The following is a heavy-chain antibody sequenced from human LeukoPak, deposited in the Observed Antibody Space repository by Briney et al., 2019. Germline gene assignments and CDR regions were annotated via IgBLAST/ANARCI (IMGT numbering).Heavy chain of an antibody. CDR3: ARDRSGTGYFDY. CDR1: GDSVSSNSAV. J-gene: IGHJ4*02. CDR2: TYYRSRWYS. V-gene: IGHV6-1*01. Sequence: SQTLSLTCAISGDSVSSNSAVWHWIRQSPSRGLERLGRTYYRSRWYSDYALSVKSRVTINPDTSKNQFSLHLHFVTPEDTALYYCARDRSGTGYFDYWGQGTLVTISS. D-gene: IGHD2-8*02.